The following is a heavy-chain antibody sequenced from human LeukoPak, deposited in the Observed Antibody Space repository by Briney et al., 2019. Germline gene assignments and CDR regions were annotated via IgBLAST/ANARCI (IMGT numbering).Heavy chain of an antibody. CDR1: GDSMSSIDW. Sequence: SETLSLTCAVSGDSMSSIDWWSWVRQPPGKGLEWIGNIYHSGITYYNHFNSSLKSRVTISIDTSKNQFSLRLTSVTAADTAVYFCATLVSTRYYFDYWGQGTLVTVSS. V-gene: IGHV4-4*02. CDR3: ATLVSTRYYFDY. D-gene: IGHD5/OR15-5a*01. CDR2: IYHSGIT. J-gene: IGHJ4*02.